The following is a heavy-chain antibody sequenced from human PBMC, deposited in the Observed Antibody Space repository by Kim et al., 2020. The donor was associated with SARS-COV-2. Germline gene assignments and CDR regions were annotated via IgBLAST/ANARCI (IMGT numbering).Heavy chain of an antibody. CDR3: AREIDILTGYYSYYYMDV. D-gene: IGHD3-9*01. CDR1: GYTFTGYY. Sequence: ASVKVSCKASGYTFTGYYMHWVRQAPGQGLEWMGRINPNSGGTNYAQKFQGRVTMTRDTSISTAYMELSRLRSDDTAVYYCAREIDILTGYYSYYYMDVWGKGTTVTVSS. CDR2: INPNSGGT. J-gene: IGHJ6*03. V-gene: IGHV1-2*06.